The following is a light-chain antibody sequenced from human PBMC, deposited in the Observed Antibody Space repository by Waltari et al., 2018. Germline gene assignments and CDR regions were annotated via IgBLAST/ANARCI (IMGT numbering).Light chain of an antibody. Sequence: QSALTQPASVSGSPGQPITISCTRSSSDLGGYRSVHWYPQHPSKAPKLMIYDVSHRPSGASNRFSGSKSGNTASLTISGLQPEDEADYYCSSYTSIIPPFLFGTGTKVTVL. CDR1: SSDLGGYRS. CDR2: DVS. V-gene: IGLV2-14*01. CDR3: SSYTSIIPPFL. J-gene: IGLJ1*01.